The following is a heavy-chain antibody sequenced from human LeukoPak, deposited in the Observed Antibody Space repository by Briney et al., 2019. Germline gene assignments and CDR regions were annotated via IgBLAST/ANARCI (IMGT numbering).Heavy chain of an antibody. CDR3: VHKTYYYDSGGYYYVDAFDI. V-gene: IGHV2-5*01. CDR2: IYWNDDK. CDR1: GFSLSTSGVG. D-gene: IGHD3-22*01. Sequence: SGPTLVKPTQTLTLTCTFSGFSLSTSGVGVGWIRQPPGEALEWLALIYWNDDKRYSPSLKSRLTITKDTSKNQVVLTMTNMDPVDTATYYCVHKTYYYDSGGYYYVDAFDIWGQGTMVTVSS. J-gene: IGHJ3*02.